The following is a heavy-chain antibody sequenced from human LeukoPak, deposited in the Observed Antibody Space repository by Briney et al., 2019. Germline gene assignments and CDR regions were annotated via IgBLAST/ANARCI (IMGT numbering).Heavy chain of an antibody. D-gene: IGHD3-3*01. CDR1: GYTFTSYD. CDR3: SVLRFLEWLKGRKFDP. Sequence: ASVKVSCKASGYTFTSYDINWVRQATGQGLEWMGWMNPNSGNTGYAQKFQGGVTITRNTSISTAYMELSSLRSEDTAVYYWSVLRFLEWLKGRKFDPWGQGTLVTVSS. CDR2: MNPNSGNT. V-gene: IGHV1-8*03. J-gene: IGHJ5*02.